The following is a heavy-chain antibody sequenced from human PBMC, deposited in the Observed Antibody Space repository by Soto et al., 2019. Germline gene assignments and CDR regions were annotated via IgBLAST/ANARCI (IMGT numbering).Heavy chain of an antibody. CDR2: IVVGSGNT. D-gene: IGHD3-22*01. V-gene: IGHV1-58*01. Sequence: QMQLVQSGPEVKKPGTSVKVSCKASGFTFTSSAVQWVRQARGQRLEWIGWIVVGSGNTNYAQKFQERVTITRDMSTSTAYMELRSRRSEDTAVYYCAAATYYYDSSGYPDDYWGQGTLVTVSS. J-gene: IGHJ4*02. CDR3: AAATYYYDSSGYPDDY. CDR1: GFTFTSSA.